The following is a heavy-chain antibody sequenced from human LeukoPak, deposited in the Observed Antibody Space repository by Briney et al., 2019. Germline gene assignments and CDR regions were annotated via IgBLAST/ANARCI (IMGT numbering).Heavy chain of an antibody. Sequence: PGGSLSLSCAASGFTFSSYAMSWVRQAPGKGLEWVSGLSGSGISTYYADSVKGRFTISRDNSKNTLYLQMNSLRAEDTAVYYCARNTSDMTTMIRGGFDYWGQGTLVTVSS. CDR3: ARNTSDMTTMIRGGFDY. D-gene: IGHD3-10*01. CDR2: LSGSGIST. V-gene: IGHV3-23*01. J-gene: IGHJ4*02. CDR1: GFTFSSYA.